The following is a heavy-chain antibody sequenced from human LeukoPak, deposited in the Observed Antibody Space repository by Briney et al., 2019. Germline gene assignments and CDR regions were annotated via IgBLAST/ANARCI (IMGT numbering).Heavy chain of an antibody. Sequence: PSETLSLTCTVSGGSISSSGYYWVWIRQPPGKGLEWIGSIYYTGSTYYNPSLRSRVTISVDTSKNQFSLKLSSVTAADTAVYYCARLLGVTRWDYWGQGTLVTVSS. V-gene: IGHV4-39*01. D-gene: IGHD2-21*02. CDR1: GGSISSSGYY. CDR2: IYYTGST. CDR3: ARLLGVTRWDY. J-gene: IGHJ4*02.